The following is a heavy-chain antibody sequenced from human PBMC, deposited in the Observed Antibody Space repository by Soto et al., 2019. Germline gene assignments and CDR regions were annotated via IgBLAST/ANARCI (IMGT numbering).Heavy chain of an antibody. D-gene: IGHD6-6*01. CDR2: IIPILGTA. J-gene: IGHJ3*02. CDR3: ARDPGSSIAADRAFDI. Sequence: ASVKVSCKASGGTFSSYAISWVRQAPGQGLEWMGGIIPILGTANYAQKFQGRVTITADESTSTAYMELSSLRSEDTAVYYCARDPGSSIAADRAFDIWGQGTMVTVSS. CDR1: GGTFSSYA. V-gene: IGHV1-69*13.